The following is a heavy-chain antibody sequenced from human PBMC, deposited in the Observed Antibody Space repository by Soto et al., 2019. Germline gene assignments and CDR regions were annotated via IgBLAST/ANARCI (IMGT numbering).Heavy chain of an antibody. Sequence: GGSLRLSCAASKFIFSTYGMHWVRQAPGKGLEWVALISYDGNKKYYAESVKGRFTVSRDNLKNTLDLQMSSLRADDTAVYFCAKDRSYDFGSRMNSYFFGMDVWGQGTTVTVSS. J-gene: IGHJ6*02. CDR3: AKDRSYDFGSRMNSYFFGMDV. CDR1: KFIFSTYG. D-gene: IGHD3-10*01. CDR2: ISYDGNKK. V-gene: IGHV3-30*18.